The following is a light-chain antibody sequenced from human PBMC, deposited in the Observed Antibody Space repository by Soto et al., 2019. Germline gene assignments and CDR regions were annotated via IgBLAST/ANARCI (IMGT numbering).Light chain of an antibody. Sequence: EIVLTQSPGTLSLSPGERATLSCRTSQSVSSIFLAWYQQRPGQAPRLLISAASRRATGIPDRFSGSVSRTDFTLTISRLEPEDFAMYYCQQYGTSPPTYTFGQGTKLEI. CDR1: QSVSSIF. V-gene: IGKV3-20*01. J-gene: IGKJ2*01. CDR3: QQYGTSPPTYT. CDR2: AAS.